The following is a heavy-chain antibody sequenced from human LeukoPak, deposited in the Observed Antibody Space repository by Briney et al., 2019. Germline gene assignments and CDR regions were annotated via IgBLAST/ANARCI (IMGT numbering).Heavy chain of an antibody. D-gene: IGHD3-22*01. CDR3: AKDIGSSGYHYYIDY. CDR2: ISWNSGSI. CDR1: GFTFDDYA. J-gene: IGHJ4*02. Sequence: GGSLRLSCAASGFTFDDYAMHWVRQAPGKGLEWVSGISWNSGSIGYADSVKGRFTISRDNAKNSLYLQMNSLRAEDTALYYCAKDIGSSGYHYYIDYWGQGTLVTVSS. V-gene: IGHV3-9*01.